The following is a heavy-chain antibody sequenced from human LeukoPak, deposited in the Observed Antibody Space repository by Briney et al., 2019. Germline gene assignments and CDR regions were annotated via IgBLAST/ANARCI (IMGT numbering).Heavy chain of an antibody. CDR3: AKVKAWPTGELFLDI. CDR2: FDPEDGET. D-gene: IGHD3-10*01. J-gene: IGHJ3*02. V-gene: IGHV1-24*01. Sequence: ASVKVSCKVSGYTLTELSMHWVRQAPGKGLEWMGGFDPEDGETIYAQKFQGRVTMTEDTSKDTAYMELSSLRSDDPAVYYCAKVKAWPTGELFLDIWGKGKRVTFS. CDR1: GYTLTELS.